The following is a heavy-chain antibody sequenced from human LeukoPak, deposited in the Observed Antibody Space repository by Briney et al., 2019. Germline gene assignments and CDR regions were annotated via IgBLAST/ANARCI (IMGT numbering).Heavy chain of an antibody. D-gene: IGHD4-23*01. V-gene: IGHV3-21*01. CDR1: GFTFSSYT. CDR2: ISRSSSYI. J-gene: IGHJ4*02. Sequence: GGSLRLSCAASGFTFSSYTMNWVRQAPGKGLEWVSSISRSSSYIYYADSMKGRFTISRDNASNSLFLQMNSLRAEDTAVYYCARGGVSVGGNFDYWGQGTLVTVSS. CDR3: ARGGVSVGGNFDY.